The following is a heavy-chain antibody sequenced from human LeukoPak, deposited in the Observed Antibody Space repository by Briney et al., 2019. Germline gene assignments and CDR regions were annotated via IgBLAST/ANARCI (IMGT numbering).Heavy chain of an antibody. Sequence: PGGSLRLSCAASGFTFSSYGMSWVRQAPGKGLEWVAYISSSSSTTHYADSVTGRFSISRDNAKSSLYLQMNSLRAEDTAVYYCARGPSGYHNIGGQGTLVTVSS. V-gene: IGHV3-48*01. J-gene: IGHJ4*02. D-gene: IGHD5-12*01. CDR2: ISSSSSTT. CDR1: GFTFSSYG. CDR3: ARGPSGYHNI.